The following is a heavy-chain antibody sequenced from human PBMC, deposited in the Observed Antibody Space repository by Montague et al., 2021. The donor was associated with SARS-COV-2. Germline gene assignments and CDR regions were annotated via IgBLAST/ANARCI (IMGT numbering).Heavy chain of an antibody. D-gene: IGHD2-21*02. CDR2: IPHSGGS. CDR1: GGSVSSGDFF. V-gene: IGHV4-30-2*05. CDR3: ARLTVIVDTSGGTLHWFDP. Sequence: TLSLTCAVSGGSVSSGDFFWTWVRQPPGRGLEWFGSIPHSGGSKYXXXLKSRIALSLDTSANHFSLSLNSVTAADSATYYCARLTVIVDTSGGTLHWFDPWGQGALVTVSS. J-gene: IGHJ5*02.